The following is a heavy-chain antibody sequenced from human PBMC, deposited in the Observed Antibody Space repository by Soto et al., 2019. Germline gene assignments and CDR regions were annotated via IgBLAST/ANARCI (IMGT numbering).Heavy chain of an antibody. CDR2: VYYTGTT. D-gene: IGHD5-12*01. CDR3: ARHHVATTLXDY. J-gene: IGHJ4*02. V-gene: IGHV4-39*01. Sequence: SETLSLTCTVSGGSISSGSYYWGWVRQPPGKGLEWIGSVYYTGTTYYNPSLKSRVTIFVDTSKNQLSLKLASMTAADTAMYYCARHHVATTLXDYWGQGTPVTVSS. CDR1: GGSISSGSYY.